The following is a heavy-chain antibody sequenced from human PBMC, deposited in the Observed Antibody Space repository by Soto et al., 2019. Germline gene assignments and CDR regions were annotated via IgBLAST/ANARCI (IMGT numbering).Heavy chain of an antibody. CDR2: IYHSEHP. CDR3: ARGQVVAAQH. J-gene: IGHJ4*02. Sequence: QLQLQESGSGLVKPSQTLSLTCAVSGGSISSGGYSWSWIRRPPGKGLEWIGYIYHSEHPYYNPSLKRRVTISVDRSKNQFSLKLSSVTAADTAVYYCARGQVVAAQHWGQGTLVTVSS. V-gene: IGHV4-30-2*01. CDR1: GGSISSGGYS. D-gene: IGHD2-15*01.